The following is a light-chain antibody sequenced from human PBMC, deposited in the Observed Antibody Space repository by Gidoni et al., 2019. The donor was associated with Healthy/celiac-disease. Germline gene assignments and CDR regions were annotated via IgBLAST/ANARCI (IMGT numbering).Light chain of an antibody. CDR3: QQYNNWLFT. CDR1: QSVSSN. V-gene: IGKV3-15*01. Sequence: IVMTQSPATLSVSPGERATLSCRASQSVSSNLAWYQQKPGQAPRLLIYGASTRATGIPATFSGSGSGTEFTLTISSLQSEDFAVYYCQQYNNWLFTFGPGTKVDIK. CDR2: GAS. J-gene: IGKJ3*01.